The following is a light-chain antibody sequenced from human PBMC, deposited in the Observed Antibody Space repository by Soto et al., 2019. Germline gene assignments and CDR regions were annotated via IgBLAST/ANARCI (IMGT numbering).Light chain of an antibody. CDR1: SSGVGAYNY. J-gene: IGLJ1*01. Sequence: QSALTQPPSASGSPGQSVTISCSGTSSGVGAYNYVSWYQQHPGKVPKLMVYEVNKRPSGVPDRFSGSKSGNTASLTVSGLQAEDEADYYCTSYAGGNNVFGTGTKLTVL. CDR3: TSYAGGNNV. V-gene: IGLV2-8*01. CDR2: EVN.